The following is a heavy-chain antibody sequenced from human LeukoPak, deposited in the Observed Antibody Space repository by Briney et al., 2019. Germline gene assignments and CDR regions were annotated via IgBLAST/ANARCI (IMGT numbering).Heavy chain of an antibody. J-gene: IGHJ4*02. CDR3: ARLIRPPPGTTSS. CDR2: IYYSGST. Sequence: PSETLSLTCTVSGGSISSSSYYWGWIRQPPGKGLEWIGSIYYSGSTYYNPSLKSRVTISVDTSKNQFSLELSSVTAADTAVYYCARLIRPPPGTTSSWGQGTLVTVSS. CDR1: GGSISSSSYY. D-gene: IGHD1-1*01. V-gene: IGHV4-39*01.